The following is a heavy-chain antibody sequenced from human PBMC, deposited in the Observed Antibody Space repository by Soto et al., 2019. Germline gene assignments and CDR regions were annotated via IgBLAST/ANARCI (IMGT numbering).Heavy chain of an antibody. CDR3: ARQITHRYYDILTGYYGNFDY. J-gene: IGHJ4*02. D-gene: IGHD3-9*01. Sequence: SETLSLTCAVSGGSISSGGYSWSWIRQPPGKGLEWIGYIYHSGSTYYNPSLKSRVTISVDRSKNQFYLKLFSVTAAYTAVYYCARQITHRYYDILTGYYGNFDYWGQGTLVTVSS. CDR2: IYHSGST. V-gene: IGHV4-30-2*01. CDR1: GGSISSGGYS.